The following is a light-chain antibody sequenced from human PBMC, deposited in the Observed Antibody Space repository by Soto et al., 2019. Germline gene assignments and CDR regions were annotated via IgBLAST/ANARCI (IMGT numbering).Light chain of an antibody. V-gene: IGKV3-15*01. CDR3: QQYNNWPRIT. J-gene: IGKJ5*01. Sequence: EMVMTQSPATLSVSPGERATLSCRASQSVSSNLAWYQQKPGQAPRLLIYGASTRATGIPARFSGSGSGTEFTLTISSLQSEDFAVYYCQQYNNWPRITFGQGTRLEN. CDR2: GAS. CDR1: QSVSSN.